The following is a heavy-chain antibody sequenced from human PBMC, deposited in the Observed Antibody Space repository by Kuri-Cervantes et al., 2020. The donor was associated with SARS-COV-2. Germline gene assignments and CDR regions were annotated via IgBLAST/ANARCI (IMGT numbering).Heavy chain of an antibody. D-gene: IGHD4-23*01. CDR2: IYHSGST. J-gene: IGHJ6*04. Sequence: ESLKISCAASGFTFSSYAMSWVRQAPGKGLEWIGSIYHSGSTYYNPSLKSRVTISVDTSKNQFSLKLSSVTAADTAVYYCAGPGGFLDVWGKGTTVTVSS. V-gene: IGHV4-38-2*01. CDR3: AGPGGFLDV. CDR1: GFTFSSYA.